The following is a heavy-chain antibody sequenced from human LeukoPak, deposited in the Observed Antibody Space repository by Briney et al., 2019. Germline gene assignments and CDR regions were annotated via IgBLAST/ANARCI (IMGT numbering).Heavy chain of an antibody. CDR2: INPNSGGT. J-gene: IGHJ3*02. Sequence: VASVKVSCKASGYTFTGYYMHWVRQAPGQGLEWMGWINPNSGGTNYAQKFQGRVTMTRDTSISTAYMELSRLRSDDTAVYYCARFRITMIVQGAFDIWGQGTMVTVSS. CDR3: ARFRITMIVQGAFDI. D-gene: IGHD3-22*01. CDR1: GYTFTGYY. V-gene: IGHV1-2*02.